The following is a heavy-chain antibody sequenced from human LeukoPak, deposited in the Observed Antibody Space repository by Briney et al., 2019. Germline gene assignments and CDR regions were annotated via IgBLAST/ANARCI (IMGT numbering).Heavy chain of an antibody. J-gene: IGHJ4*02. CDR1: GFTFSSYA. CDR2: ISGSGGTT. V-gene: IGHV3-23*01. Sequence: GGSLRLSCAASGFTFSSYAMSWVRQAPGKGLEWVSAISGSGGTTYYADSVKGRFTISRDNSKNTLYLQMNSLRAEDTAVYYCAKGSYYYDSSGYYPFDYWGQGTLVTVSS. D-gene: IGHD3-22*01. CDR3: AKGSYYYDSSGYYPFDY.